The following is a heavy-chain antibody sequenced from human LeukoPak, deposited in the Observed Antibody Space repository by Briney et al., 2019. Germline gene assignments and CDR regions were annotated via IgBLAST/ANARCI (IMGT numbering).Heavy chain of an antibody. CDR2: ISSAGTT. CDR1: GFTVSSSY. Sequence: GGSLRLSCAASGFTVSSSYMSWVRQAPEKGLEWVSIISSAGTTYYADSVKGRFTISRDNSKNTVYLQVNSLRDEDTAVYYCARDLEAANTYYFDYWGQGTMVTVSS. D-gene: IGHD6-13*01. J-gene: IGHJ4*02. V-gene: IGHV3-66*01. CDR3: ARDLEAANTYYFDY.